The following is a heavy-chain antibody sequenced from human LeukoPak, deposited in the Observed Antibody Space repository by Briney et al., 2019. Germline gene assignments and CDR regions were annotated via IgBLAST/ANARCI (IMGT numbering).Heavy chain of an antibody. D-gene: IGHD3-22*01. V-gene: IGHV1-46*01. CDR2: INPSGGST. CDR1: GYTFTSYY. CDR3: ARVIGLTMIADYMDV. Sequence: ASVKVSCKASGYTFTSYYMHWVRQAPGQGLEWMGIINPSGGSTSYAQKFQGRVTMTRDMSTSTVYMELSSLRSEDTAVYYCARVIGLTMIADYMDVWGKGTTVTVSS. J-gene: IGHJ6*03.